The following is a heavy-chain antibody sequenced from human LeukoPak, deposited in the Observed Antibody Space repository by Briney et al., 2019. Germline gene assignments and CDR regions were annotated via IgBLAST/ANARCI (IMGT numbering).Heavy chain of an antibody. CDR1: GGSISSYY. CDR2: IYYSGST. J-gene: IGHJ4*02. CDR3: ARHYYSSGSFEY. Sequence: SETLSLTCTVSGGSISSYYWSWIRQPPGKGLEWIGYIYYSGSTNYNPSLKSRVTISVDTSKNQFSLKLSSVTAAGTAVYYCARHYYSSGSFEYWGQGTLVTVSS. D-gene: IGHD3-10*01. V-gene: IGHV4-59*08.